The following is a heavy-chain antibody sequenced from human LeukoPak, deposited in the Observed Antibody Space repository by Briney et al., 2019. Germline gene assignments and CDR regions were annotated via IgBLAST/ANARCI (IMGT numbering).Heavy chain of an antibody. J-gene: IGHJ4*02. CDR1: GFAFNRNA. D-gene: IGHD5-24*01. V-gene: IGHV3-23*01. Sequence: GGSLRLSCAASGFAFNRNAISWVRQAPGKGLEWVSAISGSGGSTYYADSVKGRFTISRDNSKNTLYLQMNSLRAEDTAVYYCARDNYRDGYNSGTFDYWGQGTLVTVSS. CDR3: ARDNYRDGYNSGTFDY. CDR2: ISGSGGST.